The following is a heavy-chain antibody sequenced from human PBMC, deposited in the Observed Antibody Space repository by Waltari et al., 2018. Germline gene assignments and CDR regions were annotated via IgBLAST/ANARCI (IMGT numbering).Heavy chain of an antibody. D-gene: IGHD5-18*01. J-gene: IGHJ5*02. CDR3: ARDRGNTAINWFDP. CDR1: GGTLSSYA. V-gene: IGHV1-69*12. Sequence: QVQLVQSGAEVKKPGSSVKVSCKASGGTLSSYAISWGRKAPGQGLEWMGGIIPIFGTANYAQKFQGRVTNTADESTSTAYMELSSLRSEDTAVYYCARDRGNTAINWFDPWGQGTLVTVSS. CDR2: IIPIFGTA.